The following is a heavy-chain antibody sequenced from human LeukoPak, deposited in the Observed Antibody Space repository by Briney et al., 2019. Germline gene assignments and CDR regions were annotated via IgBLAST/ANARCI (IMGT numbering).Heavy chain of an antibody. CDR1: GGSISSFSYS. CDR3: AIRRAPFFVGFGP. J-gene: IGHJ5*02. Sequence: PSETLSLTCTVSGGSISSFSYSLGWIRQPPGKGLEWIGSLSYTVSTYYSPSLKGRLTISVDTSKNHFSLKLKSVTAADTAVYYCAIRRAPFFVGFGPWGQGALVTVSS. CDR2: LSYTVST. V-gene: IGHV4-39*01. D-gene: IGHD3-3*02.